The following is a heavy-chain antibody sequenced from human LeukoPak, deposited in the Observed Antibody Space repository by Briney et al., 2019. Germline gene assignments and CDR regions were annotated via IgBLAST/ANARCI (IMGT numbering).Heavy chain of an antibody. V-gene: IGHV4-39*07. D-gene: IGHD4-23*01. Sequence: SETLSLTCTVSNASISSNTYYRAWIRQPPGKGLEYIGSINYRGSTYYNPSLKSRVTLSVDTSKNQFSLKLSSVTAADTAVYYCARAQGVGGVFDYWGQGTLVTVSS. CDR2: INYRGST. CDR1: NASISSNTYY. J-gene: IGHJ4*02. CDR3: ARAQGVGGVFDY.